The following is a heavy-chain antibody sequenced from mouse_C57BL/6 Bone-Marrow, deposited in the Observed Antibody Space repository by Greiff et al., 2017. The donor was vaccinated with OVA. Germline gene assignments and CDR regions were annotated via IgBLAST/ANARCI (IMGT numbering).Heavy chain of an antibody. V-gene: IGHV1-7*01. D-gene: IGHD2-10*01. CDR1: GYTFTSYW. CDR3: ARVNPTRGFAY. J-gene: IGHJ3*01. Sequence: QVQLKESGPELVRPGASVKLSCKASGYTFTSYWMHWVKQRPGQGLEWIGYINPSSGYTKYNQKFKDKATLTADKSSSTAYMQLSSLTYEDSAVYYCARVNPTRGFAYWGQGTLVTVSA. CDR2: INPSSGYT.